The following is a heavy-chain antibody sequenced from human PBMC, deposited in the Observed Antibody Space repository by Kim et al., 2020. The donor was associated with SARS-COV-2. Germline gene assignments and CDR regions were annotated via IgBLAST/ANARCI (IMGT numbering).Heavy chain of an antibody. D-gene: IGHD6-6*01. J-gene: IGHJ4*02. V-gene: IGHV3-49*02. Sequence: EYDASVKGRFTISRDDSKSIAYLQMNSLKTEDTAVYYCTREGSSSLNFDYWGQGTLVTVSS. CDR3: TREGSSSLNFDY.